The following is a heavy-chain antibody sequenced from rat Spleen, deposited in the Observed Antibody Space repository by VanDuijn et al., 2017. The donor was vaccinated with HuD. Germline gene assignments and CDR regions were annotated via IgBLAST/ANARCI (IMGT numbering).Heavy chain of an antibody. J-gene: IGHJ4*01. V-gene: IGHV4-2*01. CDR3: ARGYSSYIDVMDA. D-gene: IGHD1-2*01. Sequence: EVKLVESGGGLVQPGRSLKLSCAASGFNFNDYWMGWVRQAPGKGLEWIGEINMDSSSINYTPSLKDKFTISRDNAQNTLYLQMSKLGSEDTAIYYCARGYSSYIDVMDAWGQGASVTVSS. CDR2: INMDSSSI. CDR1: GFNFNDYW.